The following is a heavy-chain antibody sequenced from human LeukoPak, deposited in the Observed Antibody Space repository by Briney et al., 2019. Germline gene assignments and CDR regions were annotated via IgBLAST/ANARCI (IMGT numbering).Heavy chain of an antibody. D-gene: IGHD3-9*01. Sequence: ASVKVSCKASGGTFSSYAISWVRQAPGQGLEWMGGIIPIFGTANYAQKFQGRVTITADESTSTAYMELSSPRSEDTAVYYCARDHYDILTGSRTFDYWGQGTLVTVSS. CDR1: GGTFSSYA. V-gene: IGHV1-69*13. CDR2: IIPIFGTA. CDR3: ARDHYDILTGSRTFDY. J-gene: IGHJ4*02.